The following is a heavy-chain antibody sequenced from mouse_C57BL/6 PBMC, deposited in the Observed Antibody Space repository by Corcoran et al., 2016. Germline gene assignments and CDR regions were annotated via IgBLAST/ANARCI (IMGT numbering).Heavy chain of an antibody. CDR3: ARRYYGSSYGCAY. V-gene: IGHV9-3*01. J-gene: IGHJ3*01. D-gene: IGHD1-1*01. Sequence: QIQLVQSGPELKKPGETVKISCKASGYTFTTYGMSWVKQAPGKGLKWMGWINTYSGVPTYADDFKGRFAFSLETSASTAYLQINNLKNEDTATYFCARRYYGSSYGCAYWGQGTLVTVSA. CDR2: INTYSGVP. CDR1: GYTFTTYG.